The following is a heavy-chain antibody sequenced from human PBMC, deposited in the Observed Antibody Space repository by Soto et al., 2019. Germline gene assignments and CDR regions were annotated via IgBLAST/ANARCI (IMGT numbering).Heavy chain of an antibody. D-gene: IGHD3-3*01. CDR2: IYHSGST. Sequence: SETLSLTCAVSGGSISSSNWWSCVRQPPGKGLEWIGEIYHSGSTNYNPSLKSRVTISVDKSKNQFSLKLSSVTAADTAVYYCARDPPYYDFWSGFGGYYYGMDVWGQGTTVTVYS. CDR3: ARDPPYYDFWSGFGGYYYGMDV. CDR1: GGSISSSNW. V-gene: IGHV4-4*02. J-gene: IGHJ6*02.